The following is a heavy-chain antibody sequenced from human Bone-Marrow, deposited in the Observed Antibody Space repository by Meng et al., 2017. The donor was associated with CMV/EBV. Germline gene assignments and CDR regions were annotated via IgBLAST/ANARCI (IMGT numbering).Heavy chain of an antibody. D-gene: IGHD2-2*01. CDR3: ARDRVHCSSTSCRRYYFDC. J-gene: IGHJ4*02. Sequence: GESLKISCAASGFTFSSYSMNWVRQAPGKGLEWVSSISSSSSYIYYADSVKGRFTISRDNAKNSLYLQMNSLRAEDTAVYYCARDRVHCSSTSCRRYYFDCWGQGTLVTVYS. V-gene: IGHV3-21*01. CDR1: GFTFSSYS. CDR2: ISSSSSYI.